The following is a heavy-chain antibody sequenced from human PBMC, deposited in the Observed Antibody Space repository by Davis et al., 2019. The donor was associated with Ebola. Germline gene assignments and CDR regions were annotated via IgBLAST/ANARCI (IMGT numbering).Heavy chain of an antibody. Sequence: GESLKISCAASGFTFSSYSMNWVRQAPGKGLEYVSAISSNGGSTYYADSVKGRFTISRDNSKNTLYLQMSSLRAEDTAVYYCVKGGIPAAVPYGMDVWGQGTTVTVSS. CDR3: VKGGIPAAVPYGMDV. J-gene: IGHJ6*02. CDR2: ISSNGGST. CDR1: GFTFSSYS. D-gene: IGHD6-13*01. V-gene: IGHV3-64D*06.